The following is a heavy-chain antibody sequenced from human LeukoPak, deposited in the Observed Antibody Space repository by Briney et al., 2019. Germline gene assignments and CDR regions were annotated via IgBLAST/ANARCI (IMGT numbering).Heavy chain of an antibody. CDR2: IYYSGST. CDR3: ARQWGPRGVRGVSFWFDP. D-gene: IGHD3-10*01. Sequence: SETLSLTCTVSGGSISSYYWSWIRQPPGKGLEWIGYIYYSGSTNYNPSLKSRVTISVDTSKNQFSLKLSSVTAADTAVYYCARQWGPRGVRGVSFWFDPWGQGNLVTVSS. J-gene: IGHJ5*02. V-gene: IGHV4-59*01. CDR1: GGSISSYY.